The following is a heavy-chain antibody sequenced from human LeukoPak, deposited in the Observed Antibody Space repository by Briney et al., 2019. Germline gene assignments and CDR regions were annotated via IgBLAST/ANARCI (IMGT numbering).Heavy chain of an antibody. CDR2: IYYSGST. D-gene: IGHD2-15*01. J-gene: IGHJ4*02. Sequence: SETLSLTCTVSGGSISSYYWSWIRQPPGKGLEWIGYIYYSGSTNYNPSLKSRVTISVDTSKNQFSLKLSSVTAADTAVYYCAKRVDLAYWGQGTLVTVSS. CDR3: AKRVDLAY. V-gene: IGHV4-59*01. CDR1: GGSISSYY.